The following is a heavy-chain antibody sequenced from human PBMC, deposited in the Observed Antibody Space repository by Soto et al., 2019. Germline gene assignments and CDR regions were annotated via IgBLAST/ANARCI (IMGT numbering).Heavy chain of an antibody. CDR1: GGSFSGYY. J-gene: IGHJ4*02. V-gene: IGHV4-34*01. Sequence: QVQLQQWGAGLLKPSETLSLTCAVYGGSFSGYYWSWIRQPPGKGLEWIWEINHSGSTNYNPSLKSRVTISVDTSKNQFSLKLSSVTAADTAVYYCARGRWLRSSFDYWGQGTLVTVSS. CDR2: INHSGST. D-gene: IGHD5-12*01. CDR3: ARGRWLRSSFDY.